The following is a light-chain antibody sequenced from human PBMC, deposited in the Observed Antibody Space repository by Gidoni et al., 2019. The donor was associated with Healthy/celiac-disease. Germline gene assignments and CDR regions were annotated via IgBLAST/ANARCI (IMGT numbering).Light chain of an antibody. CDR3: QQYDNPPT. V-gene: IGKV1-33*01. Sequence: DIQVTQSPSSLSASVGDRVTITCQASHDISNYLNWYQQTPGKASKLLIYDASNLETVVPSWFSGSGSGTDFTFTISSLQPEDIATYYCQQYDNPPTFXQXTQLEIK. J-gene: IGKJ2*01. CDR1: HDISNY. CDR2: DAS.